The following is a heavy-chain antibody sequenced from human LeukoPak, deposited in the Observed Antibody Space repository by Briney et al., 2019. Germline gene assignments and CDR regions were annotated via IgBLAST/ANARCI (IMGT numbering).Heavy chain of an antibody. V-gene: IGHV1-69*02. J-gene: IGHJ4*02. CDR3: ARGDYSGSAGY. CDR1: GGTFSSYT. D-gene: IGHD1-26*01. Sequence: ASVKVPCKASGGTFSSYTISWVRQAPGQGLEWMGRIIPILGIANYAQKFQGRVTITADKSTSTAYMELSSLRSEDTAVYYCARGDYSGSAGYWGQGTLVTVSS. CDR2: IIPILGIA.